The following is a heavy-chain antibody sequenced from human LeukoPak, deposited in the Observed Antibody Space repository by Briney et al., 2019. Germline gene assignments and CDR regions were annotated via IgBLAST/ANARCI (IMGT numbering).Heavy chain of an antibody. CDR1: GGSISSGSYY. D-gene: IGHD3-22*01. V-gene: IGHV4-31*03. Sequence: PSETLSLTCTVSGGSISSGSYYWSWIRQHPGKGLEWIGYIYYSGSTYYNPSLKSRVTISVDTSKNQFSLKLSSVTAADTAVYYCARDPNYYDSSGQNWYFDLWGRGTLVTVSS. J-gene: IGHJ2*01. CDR3: ARDPNYYDSSGQNWYFDL. CDR2: IYYSGST.